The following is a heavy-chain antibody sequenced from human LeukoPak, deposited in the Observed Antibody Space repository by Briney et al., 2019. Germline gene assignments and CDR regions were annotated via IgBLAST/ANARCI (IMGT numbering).Heavy chain of an antibody. V-gene: IGHV3-7*01. Sequence: GGSLRLSCAASGFTFGNTWMGWVRQAPGKGLEWVANISPDGGDKYYVDSVRGRFTISRDNAQNSVNLQMNSLRAEDSAVYYCGRWGVNAGLDRWGQGTLVSVSS. CDR3: GRWGVNAGLDR. D-gene: IGHD3-10*01. CDR1: GFTFGNTW. J-gene: IGHJ5*02. CDR2: ISPDGGDK.